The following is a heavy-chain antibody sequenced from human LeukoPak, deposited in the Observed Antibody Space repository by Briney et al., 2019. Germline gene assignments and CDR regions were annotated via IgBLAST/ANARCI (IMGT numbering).Heavy chain of an antibody. CDR1: GGSISSSSYY. CDR3: ARHSGSYCDY. Sequence: SETLSLTCTVSGGSISSSSYYWGWIRQPPGKGLEWIGSIYYSGSTYYNPSLKSRVTISVDTSKNQFSLKLSSVTAADTAVYYCARHSGSYCDYWGQGTLVTISS. D-gene: IGHD1-26*01. V-gene: IGHV4-39*01. CDR2: IYYSGST. J-gene: IGHJ4*02.